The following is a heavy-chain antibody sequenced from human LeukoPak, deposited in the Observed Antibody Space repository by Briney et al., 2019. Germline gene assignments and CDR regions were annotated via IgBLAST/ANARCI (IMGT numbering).Heavy chain of an antibody. CDR1: GYSISSGYY. CDR2: IYHSGST. D-gene: IGHD1-1*01. CDR3: ARLSNDEGFQEPPRVDY. V-gene: IGHV4-38-2*01. J-gene: IGHJ4*02. Sequence: SETLSLTCAVSGYSISSGYYWGWIRQPPGKGLEWIGSIYHSGSTYYNPSLKSRVTISVDTSKNQFSLKLSSVTAADTAVYYCARLSNDEGFQEPPRVDYWGQGTLVTVSS.